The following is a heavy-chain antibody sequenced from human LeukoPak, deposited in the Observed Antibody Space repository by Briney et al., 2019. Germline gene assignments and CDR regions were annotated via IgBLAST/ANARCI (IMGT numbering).Heavy chain of an antibody. V-gene: IGHV3-48*04. J-gene: IGHJ4*02. CDR1: GFTFSSYG. CDR2: ISSSGSTI. CDR3: ARDYGGSSPFDY. Sequence: GGTLRLSCAASGFTFSSYGMSWVRQAPGKGLEWVSYISSSGSTIYYADSVKGRFTISRDNAKNSLYLQMNSLRAEDTAVYYCARDYGGSSPFDYWGQGTLVTVSS. D-gene: IGHD4-23*01.